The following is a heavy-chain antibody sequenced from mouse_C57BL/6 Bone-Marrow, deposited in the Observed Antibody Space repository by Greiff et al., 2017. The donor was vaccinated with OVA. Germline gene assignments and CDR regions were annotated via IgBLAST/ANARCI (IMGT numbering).Heavy chain of an antibody. CDR2: ISYDGSN. J-gene: IGHJ2*01. CDR1: GYSITSGYY. CDR3: ARGGTTVVATDFDY. D-gene: IGHD1-1*01. Sequence: EVKLMESGPGLVKPSQSLSLTCSVTGYSITSGYYWNWIRQFPGNKLEWMGYISYDGSNNYNPSLKNRISITRDTSKNQFLLKLNSVTTEDTATYYCARGGTTVVATDFDYWGQGTTLTVSS. V-gene: IGHV3-6*01.